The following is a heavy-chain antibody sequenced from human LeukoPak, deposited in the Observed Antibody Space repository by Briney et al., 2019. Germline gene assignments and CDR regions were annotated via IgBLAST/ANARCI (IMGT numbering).Heavy chain of an antibody. V-gene: IGHV4-38-2*02. CDR3: ARDDLAYCGGDCYAAFDY. CDR2: IYHSGST. J-gene: IGHJ4*02. Sequence: SETLSLTCTVSGYSISSGYYWGWIRQPPGKGLEWIGSIYHSGSTYYNPSLKSRVTISVDTSKNQFSLKLSSVTAADTAVYYCARDDLAYCGGDCYAAFDYRGQGTLVTVSS. D-gene: IGHD2-21*01. CDR1: GYSISSGYY.